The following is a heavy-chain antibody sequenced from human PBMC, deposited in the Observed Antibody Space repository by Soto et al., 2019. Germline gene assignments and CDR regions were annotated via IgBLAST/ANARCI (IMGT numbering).Heavy chain of an antibody. V-gene: IGHV3-30*03. Sequence: QVQLVESGGDVVQPGKSLRLSCAASGFILNSYAMYWVRQAPGKGLEWVAVVSNDGTNQYFAESMKGRFSISRDTSKNTVYLQMTSLRPDDTAVYYCARVGSGGGCDYWGQGTLVTVSS. CDR3: ARVGSGGGCDY. CDR2: VSNDGTNQ. D-gene: IGHD6-25*01. CDR1: GFILNSYA. J-gene: IGHJ4*02.